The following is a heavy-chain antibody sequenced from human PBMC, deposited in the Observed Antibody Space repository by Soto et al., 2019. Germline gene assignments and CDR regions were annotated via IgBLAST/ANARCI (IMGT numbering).Heavy chain of an antibody. CDR2: IYPGDSDT. D-gene: IGHD4-17*01. CDR3: VRQFKEGLLYFHH. J-gene: IGHJ1*01. CDR1: GHSFTNYW. Sequence: GESLKISCKGSGHSFTNYWIGWVRQMPGKGLEYMAIIYPGDSDTRYSPSFQGQVTISADRSSSTAYLQWSSLKASDTAMYYCVRQFKEGLLYFHHWGQGTLVTVSS. V-gene: IGHV5-51*01.